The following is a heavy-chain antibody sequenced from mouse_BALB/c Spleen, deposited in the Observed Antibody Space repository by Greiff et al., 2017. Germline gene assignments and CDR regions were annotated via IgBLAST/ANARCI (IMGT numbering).Heavy chain of an antibody. Sequence: EVQVVESGGDLVKPGGSLKLSCAASGFTFSSYGMSWVRQTPDKRLEWVATISSGGSYTYYPDSVKGRFTISRDNAKNTLYLQMSSLKSEDTAMYYCARQVYDYAFDYWGQGTTLTVSS. CDR1: GFTFSSYG. CDR3: ARQVYDYAFDY. J-gene: IGHJ2*01. V-gene: IGHV5-6*01. D-gene: IGHD2-4*01. CDR2: ISSGGSYT.